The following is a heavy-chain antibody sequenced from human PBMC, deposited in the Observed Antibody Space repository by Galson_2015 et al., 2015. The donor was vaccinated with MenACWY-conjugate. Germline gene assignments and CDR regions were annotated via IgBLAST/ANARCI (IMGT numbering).Heavy chain of an antibody. CDR2: IYDSGTT. Sequence: LTCTVSGGSASSSGYYWTWIRQPPGKGLERIGLIYDSGTTKYNPSLKGRVTISLDTSKNQVSLKLSSVTAADTAVYYCAREFSYWGQGTLVTVSS. CDR1: GGSASSSGYY. CDR3: AREFSY. J-gene: IGHJ4*02. V-gene: IGHV4-61*08. D-gene: IGHD2/OR15-2a*01.